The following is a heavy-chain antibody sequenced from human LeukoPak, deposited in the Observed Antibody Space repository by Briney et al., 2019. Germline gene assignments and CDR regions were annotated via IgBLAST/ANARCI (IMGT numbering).Heavy chain of an antibody. CDR1: GFTFSGYS. D-gene: IGHD2-8*01. J-gene: IGHJ4*02. CDR2: ISSSSSTI. Sequence: GGSLRLSCAASGFTFSGYSMNWVRQAPGQGLEWVSYISSSSSTIYYADSVKGRFTISRDNAKDSLYLQMISPRAEDTAVNHCARDLGFCSNSVCFTRFYLDSWGQGTLVTVSS. CDR3: ARDLGFCSNSVCFTRFYLDS. V-gene: IGHV3-48*01.